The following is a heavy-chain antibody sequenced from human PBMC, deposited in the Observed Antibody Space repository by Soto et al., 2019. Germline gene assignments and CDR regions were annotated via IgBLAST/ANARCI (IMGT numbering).Heavy chain of an antibody. V-gene: IGHV5-10-1*04. CDR1: GYSFTSYW. J-gene: IGHJ5*02. CDR2: TDPSDSYT. D-gene: IGHD5-12*01. CDR3: ARHTSAEMATIDG. Sequence: GESLKISCKGSGYSFTSYWISWVRQMPGKGLEWMGRTDPSDSYTNYSPSFQGQVTISADKSISTAYLQWSSLKASDTAMYYCARHTSAEMATIDGWGQGTLVTVSS.